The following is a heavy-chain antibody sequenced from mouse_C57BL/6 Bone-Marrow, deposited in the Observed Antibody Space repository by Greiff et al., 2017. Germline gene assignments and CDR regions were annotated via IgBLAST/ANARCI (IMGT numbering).Heavy chain of an antibody. D-gene: IGHD1-1*01. CDR1: GFTFSSYA. J-gene: IGHJ2*01. CDR3: ARALYYGLDY. Sequence: EVMLVESGGGLVKPGGSLKLSCAASGFTFSSYAMSWVRQTPVKRLEWVATISDGGSYTYYTDNVKGRFTISIDNAKNNLYLQMSHLKSEDTAMYYCARALYYGLDYWGRGTTLTVSA. CDR2: ISDGGSYT. V-gene: IGHV5-4*03.